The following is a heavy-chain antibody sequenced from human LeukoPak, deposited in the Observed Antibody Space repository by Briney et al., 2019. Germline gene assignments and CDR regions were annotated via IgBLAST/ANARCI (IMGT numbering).Heavy chain of an antibody. J-gene: IGHJ5*02. V-gene: IGHV4-31*03. D-gene: IGHD3-3*01. CDR3: ARGYDFFDP. Sequence: PSETLSLTCTVSGGSISSGGYSWSWIRQHPGKGLEWIGYIYYSGSTYYNPSLKSRVAMSVDTSKNQFSLKLSSVTAVDTAVYYCARGYDFFDPWGQGTLVTVSS. CDR1: GGSISSGGYS. CDR2: IYYSGST.